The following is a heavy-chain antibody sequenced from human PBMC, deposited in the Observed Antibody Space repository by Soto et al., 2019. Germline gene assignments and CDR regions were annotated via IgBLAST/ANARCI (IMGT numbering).Heavy chain of an antibody. V-gene: IGHV4-39*01. CDR3: ARHAYGDYVSSWFDP. CDR1: GGSISSSGYY. CDR2: IYYNVIT. D-gene: IGHD4-17*01. J-gene: IGHJ5*02. Sequence: SAPLSLASTVSGGSISSSGYYWGWIRQPPGQGVEWIGSIYYNVITCYNPSLKIRVTISVDTSNNQFSLKPSSVTAADTAVYYWARHAYGDYVSSWFDPWGQRTLVTVTS.